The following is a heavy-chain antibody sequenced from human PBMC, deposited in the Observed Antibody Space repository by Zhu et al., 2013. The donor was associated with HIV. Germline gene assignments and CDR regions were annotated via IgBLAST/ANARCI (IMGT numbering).Heavy chain of an antibody. Sequence: QIQLLQSGGEVREPGASVKVSCKASGYMFDNYGLTWVRQAPGQGLEWMGGIIPIFGTANYAQKLQGRVTMTRDTSTSTVYMELSSLRSEDTAVYYCARGLEAARPIDYWGQGTLVTVSS. V-gene: IGHV1-69*05. CDR2: IIPIFGTA. CDR3: ARGLEAARPIDY. J-gene: IGHJ4*02. CDR1: GYMFDNYG. D-gene: IGHD6-6*01.